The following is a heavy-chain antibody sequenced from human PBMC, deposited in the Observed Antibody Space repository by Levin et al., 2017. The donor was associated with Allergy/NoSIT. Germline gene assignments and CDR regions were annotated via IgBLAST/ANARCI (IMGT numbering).Heavy chain of an antibody. CDR2: ISSNGDST. CDR1: GFTFGTYA. J-gene: IGHJ5*02. V-gene: IGHV3-64D*06. Sequence: PGGSLRLSCSASGFTFGTYAMHWVRQAPGKGLECVSAISSNGDSTYYADSVRGRFTISRDNSKNTLYLQMSSLRAEDTAVYYCVKDDSSGWPYNWFDPWGQGTLVTVSS. D-gene: IGHD6-19*01. CDR3: VKDDSSGWPYNWFDP.